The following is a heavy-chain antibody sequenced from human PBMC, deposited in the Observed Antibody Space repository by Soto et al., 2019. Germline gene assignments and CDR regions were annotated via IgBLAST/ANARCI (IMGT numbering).Heavy chain of an antibody. CDR2: IYYSGST. Sequence: PSETLSLTCTVSGGSISSSSYYWGWIRQPPGKGLEWIGSIYYSGSTYYNPSLKSRVTISVDTSKNQFSLKLSSVTAADTAVYYCARRLLSPHFYPTVAGNWFDPWGQGTRVTVPQ. J-gene: IGHJ5*02. CDR1: GGSISSSSYY. CDR3: ARRLLSPHFYPTVAGNWFDP. V-gene: IGHV4-39*01. D-gene: IGHD6-19*01.